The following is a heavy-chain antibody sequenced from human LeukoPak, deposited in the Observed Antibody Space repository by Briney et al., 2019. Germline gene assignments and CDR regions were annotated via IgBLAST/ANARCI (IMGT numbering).Heavy chain of an antibody. CDR2: TYYRSKWFH. V-gene: IGHV6-1*01. J-gene: IGHJ4*02. Sequence: PSQTLSLTCAISGDTVSSNSAAWSWIRQSPSRGLEWLGRTYYRSKWFHDYAVSVRSRASVNPDTSKNQFSLQLNSVTPEDTAVYYCARFLGIGSQRYYFDSWGQGTLVTVSS. D-gene: IGHD6-19*01. CDR1: GDTVSSNSAA. CDR3: ARFLGIGSQRYYFDS.